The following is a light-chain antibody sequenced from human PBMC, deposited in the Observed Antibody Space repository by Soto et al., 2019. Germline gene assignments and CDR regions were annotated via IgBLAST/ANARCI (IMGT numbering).Light chain of an antibody. V-gene: IGKV3D-20*02. CDR3: XQXXXXXXT. CDR2: DAS. CDR1: QSVSSSY. J-gene: IGKJ5*01. Sequence: EIVLTQSPGTLSLSPGERATLSCRASQSVSSSYLAWYQQKPGQAPRLLIYDASNRATGIPVRFSGSGSGTDFTLTISSLEPEDFAVXXXXQXXXXXXTXGQXTRLEI.